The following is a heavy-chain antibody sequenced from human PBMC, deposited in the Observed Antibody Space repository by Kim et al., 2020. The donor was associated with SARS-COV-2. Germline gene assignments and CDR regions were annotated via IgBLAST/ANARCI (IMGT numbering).Heavy chain of an antibody. D-gene: IGHD3-10*01. V-gene: IGHV4-30-4*05. CDR3: ARANVPLIRVP. J-gene: IGHJ5*02. Sequence: TNYNPTLKSHLTVSVDTSKNQFSLKLNSVTAADTAVYYCARANVPLIRVPGGQGTLVTVSS. CDR2: T.